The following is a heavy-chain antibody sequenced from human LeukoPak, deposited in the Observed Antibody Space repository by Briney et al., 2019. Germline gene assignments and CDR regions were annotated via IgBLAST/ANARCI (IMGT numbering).Heavy chain of an antibody. J-gene: IGHJ4*02. Sequence: PGGSLRLSCAASGSTFSSYVMRVVREAPGGGGEWGAVISYDGSNKYYAASVKGRFTISRDNSKNTLYLQMNSLRAEDTAVYYCARDGLWFGESPGDYWGQGTLVTVSS. CDR1: GSTFSSYV. V-gene: IGHV3-30*04. CDR2: ISYDGSNK. D-gene: IGHD3-10*01. CDR3: ARDGLWFGESPGDY.